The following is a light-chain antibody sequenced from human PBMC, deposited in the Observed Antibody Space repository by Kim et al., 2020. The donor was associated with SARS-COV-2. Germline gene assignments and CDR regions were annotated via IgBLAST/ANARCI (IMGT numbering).Light chain of an antibody. V-gene: IGLV2-11*01. J-gene: IGLJ2*01. CDR1: SSDAGIYNY. CDR2: DVS. Sequence: QSVTISCTETSSDAGIYNYVSWYQQHPGKAPNLMIYDVSKRPSGVPDRFSGSKSGNTASLTISGLQAEDEADYYCCSYAGSYTFKVFGGGTQLTVL. CDR3: CSYAGSYTFKV.